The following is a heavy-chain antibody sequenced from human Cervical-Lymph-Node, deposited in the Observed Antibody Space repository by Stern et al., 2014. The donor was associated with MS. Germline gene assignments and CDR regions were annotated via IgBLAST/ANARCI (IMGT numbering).Heavy chain of an antibody. Sequence: LQPGRSLRLSCAASGFIFSNYAMHWVRQPPGEGLEWVAVVSSDGANTYFADSVKGRFTISRDNSKNTLYLQMNSLKIEDTAIYYCASQIWGQGTMVTVSS. V-gene: IGHV3-30*01. CDR3: ASQI. J-gene: IGHJ3*02. CDR1: GFIFSNYA. CDR2: VSSDGANT.